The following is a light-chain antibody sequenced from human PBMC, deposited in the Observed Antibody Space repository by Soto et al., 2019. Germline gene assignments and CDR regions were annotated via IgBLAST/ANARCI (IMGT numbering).Light chain of an antibody. CDR2: DVS. J-gene: IGLJ2*01. CDR1: GSDLGGYNY. Sequence: QSVLTQPASVSGSPGQSITISCTGTGSDLGGYNYVSWYQQHPGKAPQLMIYDVSNRPSGVSNRFSGSKSGNTASLTISGRQAEDEADYYCSSYTSITTLLFGGGTKRTVL. V-gene: IGLV2-14*01. CDR3: SSYTSITTLL.